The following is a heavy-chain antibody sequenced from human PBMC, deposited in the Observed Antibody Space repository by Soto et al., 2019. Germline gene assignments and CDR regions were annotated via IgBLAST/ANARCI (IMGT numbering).Heavy chain of an antibody. D-gene: IGHD3-9*01. CDR1: GFTFSSYW. CDR2: INSDGSST. J-gene: IGHJ6*02. Sequence: PGGSLRLSCAASGFTFSSYWMHWVRQAPGKGLVWVSRINSDGSSTSYADSVKGRFTISRDNARNSLYLQMKSLRAEDTAVYFCARDGADYDILTGYYDYYYHGMDVWGQGTTVTVSS. V-gene: IGHV3-74*01. CDR3: ARDGADYDILTGYYDYYYHGMDV.